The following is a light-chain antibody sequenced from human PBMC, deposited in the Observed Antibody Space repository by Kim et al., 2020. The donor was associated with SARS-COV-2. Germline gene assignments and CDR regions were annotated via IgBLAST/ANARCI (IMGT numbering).Light chain of an antibody. V-gene: IGLV3-19*01. J-gene: IGLJ3*02. Sequence: ALVQTVSLTCQCDSLKNDYATWYHHRPRQAPVLVLYGKYNRPTAIPDRFSVSASGNTASFTITGAQAEDEADYYCNSHDSSGNHVVFAVGTQLTFL. CDR1: SLKNDY. CDR3: NSHDSSGNHVV. CDR2: GKY.